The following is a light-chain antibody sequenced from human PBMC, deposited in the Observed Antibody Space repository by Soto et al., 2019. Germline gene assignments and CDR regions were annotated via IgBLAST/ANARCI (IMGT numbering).Light chain of an antibody. CDR2: GAS. J-gene: IGKJ4*01. V-gene: IGKV3-15*01. CDR1: QSVSSN. Sequence: IVMTQSPATLSVSPGERATLSCRARQSVSSNLAWYQQQPGLDPRLLIYGASTRATGIPARFSGSGSGTEFTLTISGLQSEDFAVYYCQQYDNWPPLTFGGGTKVEIK. CDR3: QQYDNWPPLT.